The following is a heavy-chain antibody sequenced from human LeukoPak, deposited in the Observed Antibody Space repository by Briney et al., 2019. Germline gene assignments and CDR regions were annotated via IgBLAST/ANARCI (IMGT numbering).Heavy chain of an antibody. CDR3: ARDAQRGFDYSNSLRY. D-gene: IGHD4-11*01. CDR2: IWSDGTNQ. CDR1: GFTFSHYG. Sequence: GRSLRLSCAASGFTFSHYGMHWVRQAPGKGLKWVAVIWSDGTNQYYADSVKGRFTISRDDSQKRVYLEMNSLRTDDTAMYYCARDAQRGFDYSNSLRYWGQGTLVTVSS. J-gene: IGHJ4*02. V-gene: IGHV3-33*01.